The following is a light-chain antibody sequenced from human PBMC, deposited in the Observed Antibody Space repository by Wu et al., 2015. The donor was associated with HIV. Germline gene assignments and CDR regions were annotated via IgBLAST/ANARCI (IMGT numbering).Light chain of an antibody. V-gene: IGKV1D-13*01. CDR1: QGISSA. CDR3: QQFNNYPHALT. CDR2: DAS. J-gene: IGKJ4*01. Sequence: AIQLTQSPSSLSASVGDRVTITCRASQGISSALAWYQQKPGKAPKLLIYDASSLESGVPSRFSGSGSGTDFTLTISSLQPEDFATYYCQQFNNYPHALTFGGGTEGGDQT.